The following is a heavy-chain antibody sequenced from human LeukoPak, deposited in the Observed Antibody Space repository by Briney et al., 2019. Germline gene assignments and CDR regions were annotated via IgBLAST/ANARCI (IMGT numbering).Heavy chain of an antibody. D-gene: IGHD3-22*01. CDR1: GFTFYDYI. V-gene: IGHV3-43*01. J-gene: IGHJ3*02. CDR3: AKARGLIGGAFDI. Sequence: GGSLRLSCAASGFTFYDYIMHWVRQAPGKGVEWVSLISWDGDSTFYADSVKGRFTIFRDNSKNSLFLQMNSLRTEDTALYYCAKARGLIGGAFDIWGQGTMVTVSS. CDR2: ISWDGDST.